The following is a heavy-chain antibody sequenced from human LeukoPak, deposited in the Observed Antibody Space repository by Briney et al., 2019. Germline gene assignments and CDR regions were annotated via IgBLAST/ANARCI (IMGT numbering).Heavy chain of an antibody. D-gene: IGHD2-2*01. V-gene: IGHV3-23*01. J-gene: IGHJ5*02. Sequence: GGSLRLSCAASGFTFSSYATSWVRQAPGKGLEWVSAISGSGGSTYYADSVKGRFTISRDNSKNTLYLQMNSLRAEDTAVYYCAKDRGVVVPENWFDPWGQGTLVTVSS. CDR2: ISGSGGST. CDR1: GFTFSSYA. CDR3: AKDRGVVVPENWFDP.